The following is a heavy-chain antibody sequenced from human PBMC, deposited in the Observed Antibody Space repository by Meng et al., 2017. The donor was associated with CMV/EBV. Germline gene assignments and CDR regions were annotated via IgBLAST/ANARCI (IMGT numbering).Heavy chain of an antibody. Sequence: QVQLQQWGAGLLKPSETLSLPCAGYGGSFSGHYWSWIRQPPGKGLEWIGEINHSGSTNYNPSLKSRVTISVDTSKNQFSLKLSSVTAADTAVYYCASSLTYPDYWGQGTLVTVSS. CDR2: INHSGST. V-gene: IGHV4-34*01. CDR3: ASSLTYPDY. J-gene: IGHJ4*02. D-gene: IGHD2-15*01. CDR1: GGSFSGHY.